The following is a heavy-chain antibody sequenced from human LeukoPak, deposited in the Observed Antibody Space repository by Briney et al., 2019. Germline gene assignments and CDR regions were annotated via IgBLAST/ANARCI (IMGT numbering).Heavy chain of an antibody. V-gene: IGHV1-18*01. J-gene: IGHJ5*02. CDR3: ARDKAFELGYCSGGSCYSTLWFDP. Sequence: ASVKVSCKASGYTFTSYGISWVRQAPGQGLEWMGWISAYNGNTNYAQKLQGRATMTTDTSTSTAYMELRSLRSDDTAVYYCARDKAFELGYCSGGSCYSTLWFDPWGQGTLVTVSS. D-gene: IGHD2-15*01. CDR2: ISAYNGNT. CDR1: GYTFTSYG.